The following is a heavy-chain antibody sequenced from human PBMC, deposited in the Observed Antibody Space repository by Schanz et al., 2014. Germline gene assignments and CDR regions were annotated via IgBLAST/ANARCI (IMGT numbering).Heavy chain of an antibody. CDR2: IGGSGDST. CDR3: ANHVMSLTGHDF. Sequence: EVQLLESGGGLVQPGGSLRLSCAASGFTFSIFAMTWVRQAPGQGLEWVSGIGGSGDSTHYADSVKGRFIISRDNSKNTVHLQVNSLRADDTTVSYCANHVMSLTGHDFRGQGTLVTVSS. V-gene: IGHV3-23*01. D-gene: IGHD3-9*01. CDR1: GFTFSIFA. J-gene: IGHJ4*02.